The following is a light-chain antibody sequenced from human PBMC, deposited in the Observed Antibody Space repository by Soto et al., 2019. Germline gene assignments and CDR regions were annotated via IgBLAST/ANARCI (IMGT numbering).Light chain of an antibody. CDR1: RSVSSY. J-gene: IGKJ5*01. CDR3: HQYGSSPIT. Sequence: EIVLTQSPGTLSLSPGEGATLSCRASRSVSSYLAWYQQKSGQAPRLLIYGASSRAAGIPDRFSGSGSGTDFTLTISRLEPEDFALFYCHQYGSSPITFGQGTRLEIK. CDR2: GAS. V-gene: IGKV3-20*01.